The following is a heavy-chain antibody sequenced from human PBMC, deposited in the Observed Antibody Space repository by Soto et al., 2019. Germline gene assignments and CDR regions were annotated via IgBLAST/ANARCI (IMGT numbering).Heavy chain of an antibody. Sequence: GGSLRLSCAASGFTFSSYWMHWVRQAPGKGLVWVSRINSDGSSTSYADSVKGRFTISRDNSKNTLYLQMNSLRAEDTAVYYCARDDLPIFGVVPGHGMDVWGQGTTVTVSS. V-gene: IGHV3-74*01. CDR2: INSDGSST. CDR1: GFTFSSYW. D-gene: IGHD3-3*01. CDR3: ARDDLPIFGVVPGHGMDV. J-gene: IGHJ6*02.